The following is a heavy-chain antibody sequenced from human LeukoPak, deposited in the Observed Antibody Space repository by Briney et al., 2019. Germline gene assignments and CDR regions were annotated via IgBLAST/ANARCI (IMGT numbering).Heavy chain of an antibody. V-gene: IGHV4-39*01. CDR3: ARQAGIAAAAAFGY. J-gene: IGHJ4*02. CDR1: GGSISSSSYS. D-gene: IGHD6-13*01. CDR2: IYYSGST. Sequence: SETLSLTCTVSGGSISSSSYSWGWIRQPPGKGLEWIGSIYYSGSTYYNPSLKSRVTISVDTSKNQFSLKLSSVTAADTAVYYCARQAGIAAAAAFGYWGQGTLVTVSS.